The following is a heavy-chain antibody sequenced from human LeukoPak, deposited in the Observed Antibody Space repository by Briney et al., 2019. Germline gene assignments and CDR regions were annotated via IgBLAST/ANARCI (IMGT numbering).Heavy chain of an antibody. CDR1: GFTFSGSA. CDR2: IRSKANSYAT. D-gene: IGHD6-6*01. CDR3: AAARPDYYYYGMDV. Sequence: GESLRLSCAASGFTFSGSAMHWVRQTSGKGLEWVGRIRSKANSYATAYAASVKGRFTISRDDSKNTAYLQMNSLKTEDTAVYYCAAARPDYYYYGMDVWGQGTTVTVSS. J-gene: IGHJ6*02. V-gene: IGHV3-73*01.